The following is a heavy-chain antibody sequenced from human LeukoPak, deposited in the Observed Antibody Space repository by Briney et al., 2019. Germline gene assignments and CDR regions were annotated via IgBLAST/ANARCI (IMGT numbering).Heavy chain of an antibody. CDR2: IYYSGST. V-gene: IGHV4-59*01. CDR1: GGSISNYY. Sequence: SETLSLTCTVSGGSISNYYWSWIRQPPGKGLEWIGYIYYSGSTNYNPSLKSRVTISVDTSKNQFSLKLSSVTAADTAVYYCARAPLYYDFWSGYYRGWYYYGMDVWGQGTTVTVSS. D-gene: IGHD3-3*01. J-gene: IGHJ6*02. CDR3: ARAPLYYDFWSGYYRGWYYYGMDV.